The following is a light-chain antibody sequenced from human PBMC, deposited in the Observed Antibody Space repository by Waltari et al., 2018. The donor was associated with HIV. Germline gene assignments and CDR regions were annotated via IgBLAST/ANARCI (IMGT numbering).Light chain of an antibody. J-gene: IGKJ2*01. CDR1: QSISSW. Sequence: DIQMTQSPSTLSASVGDRVTITCRASQSISSWLAWYQQKPGKAPKLLIYKASSLESGVPSRFSGNGSGTEFTLTISSLQPDDFATYYCQQYNNYSYTFGQGTKLEIK. CDR2: KAS. CDR3: QQYNNYSYT. V-gene: IGKV1-5*03.